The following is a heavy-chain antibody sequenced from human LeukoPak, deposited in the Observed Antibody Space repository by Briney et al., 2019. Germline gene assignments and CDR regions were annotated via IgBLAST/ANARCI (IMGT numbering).Heavy chain of an antibody. Sequence: SETLSLTCTVSGGSISSSSYYWGWIRQPPGKGLEWIGSIYYSGSTYYSPPLKSRVTISVDTSKNQFSLTLNSVTAADTAVYYCARLLGIFGVVVQYYFDYWGQGTLVTVSS. J-gene: IGHJ4*02. CDR3: ARLLGIFGVVVQYYFDY. CDR2: IYYSGST. V-gene: IGHV4-39*01. CDR1: GGSISSSSYY. D-gene: IGHD3-3*01.